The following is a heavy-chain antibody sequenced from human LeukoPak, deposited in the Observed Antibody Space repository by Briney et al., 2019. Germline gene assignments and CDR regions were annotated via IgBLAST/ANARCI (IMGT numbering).Heavy chain of an antibody. V-gene: IGHV1-18*01. CDR2: ISTYNGNT. CDR3: AGECGWELRCFDY. Sequence: ASVKVSCKVSGYSFTSYDINWVRQAPGQGLEWMGWISTYNGNTNYTQKVQGRVTMTTDTSTSTAYMELRSLRSDDTAVYYCAGECGWELRCFDYWGQGTLVTVSS. D-gene: IGHD1-26*01. J-gene: IGHJ4*02. CDR1: GYSFTSYD.